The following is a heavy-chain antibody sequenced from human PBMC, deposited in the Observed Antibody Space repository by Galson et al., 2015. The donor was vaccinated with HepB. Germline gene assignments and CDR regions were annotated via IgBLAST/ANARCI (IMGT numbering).Heavy chain of an antibody. CDR3: ARGGTYFASGSYFSFDP. J-gene: IGHJ5*02. D-gene: IGHD3-10*01. Sequence: SLRLSCAASGFTFSNYDMHWVRLAPGKGLEWVALITHHGIQKYYADSVKGRFSISRDNSKNTLYVQMNSLRREDTAVYFCARGGTYFASGSYFSFDPWGQGTRVTVSS. CDR2: ITHHGIQK. CDR1: GFTFSNYD. V-gene: IGHV3-30-3*01.